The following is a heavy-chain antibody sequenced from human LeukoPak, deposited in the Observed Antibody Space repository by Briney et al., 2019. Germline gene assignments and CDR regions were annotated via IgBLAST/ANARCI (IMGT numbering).Heavy chain of an antibody. J-gene: IGHJ6*03. CDR3: ARGGRKSRGVDIVRKKETGYYYYMDV. Sequence: GGSLRLSCAASGFTFSTYAMNWVRQAPGKGLEWVAVISNDGSNGYYGDSAKGRFTISRDNSKNTLYLQMNSLRAEDTAVYYCARGGRKSRGVDIVRKKETGYYYYMDVWGKGTTVTVSS. CDR2: ISNDGSNG. CDR1: GFTFSTYA. V-gene: IGHV3-30*04. D-gene: IGHD2-15*01.